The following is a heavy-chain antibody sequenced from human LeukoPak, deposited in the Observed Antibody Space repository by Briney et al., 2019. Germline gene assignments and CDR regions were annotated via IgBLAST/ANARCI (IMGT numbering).Heavy chain of an antibody. Sequence: ASAKDSCKASGYTFTGYYMHWVRQAPGQGLQWMGWINPNSGGTNYAQKFQGRVTMTRDTSISTAYMELSRLRSDDTAVYYCARDRTTVPFHWFDPWGQGTLVTVSS. CDR3: ARDRTTVPFHWFDP. CDR1: GYTFTGYY. D-gene: IGHD4-17*01. J-gene: IGHJ5*02. CDR2: INPNSGGT. V-gene: IGHV1-2*02.